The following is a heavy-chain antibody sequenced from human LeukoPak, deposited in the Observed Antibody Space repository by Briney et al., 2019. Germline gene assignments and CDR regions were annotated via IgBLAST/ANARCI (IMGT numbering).Heavy chain of an antibody. CDR3: ARASAAGLDY. D-gene: IGHD6-13*01. V-gene: IGHV4-61*10. CDR2: IYYSGST. J-gene: IGHJ4*02. Sequence: SETLSLTCTVSGGSISSGSYHWSWIRQPAGKGLEWIGYIYYSGSTNYNPSLKSRVTISVDTSKNQFSLKLSSVTAADTAVYYCARASAAGLDYWGQGTLVTVSS. CDR1: GGSISSGSYH.